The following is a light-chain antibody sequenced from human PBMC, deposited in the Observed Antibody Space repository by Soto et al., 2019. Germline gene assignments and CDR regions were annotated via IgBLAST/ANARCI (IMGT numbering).Light chain of an antibody. V-gene: IGLV4-69*01. CDR1: SGHSSYA. Sequence: QPVLTQSPSASASLGASVKLTCTLSSGHSSYAIAWHQQQPEKGPRYLMKLNSDGSHSKGDGIPDHFSGSSSGAERYLTISSLQSEDEADYYSQTWGTGIVVFGGGTKLTVL. CDR2: LNSDGSH. J-gene: IGLJ2*01. CDR3: QTWGTGIVV.